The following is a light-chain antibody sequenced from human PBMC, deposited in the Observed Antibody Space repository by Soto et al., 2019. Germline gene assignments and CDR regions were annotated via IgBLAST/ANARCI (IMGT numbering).Light chain of an antibody. CDR1: QSLLHSNGYSY. Sequence: DIVMTQSPLSLPVTPGEPASISCRSSQSLLHSNGYSYLDWYLQKPGQSPQLLSYLGSNRASGDPDRFSGSGSGTDFTLKISRVEAEDVGVYYCMQALQTPTFGQGTRLEIK. CDR2: LGS. V-gene: IGKV2-28*01. CDR3: MQALQTPT. J-gene: IGKJ5*01.